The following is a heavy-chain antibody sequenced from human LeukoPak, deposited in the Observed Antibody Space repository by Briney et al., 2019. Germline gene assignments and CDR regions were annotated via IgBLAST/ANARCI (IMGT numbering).Heavy chain of an antibody. CDR2: IYYSGST. J-gene: IGHJ6*03. CDR1: GGSISNGDYY. CDR3: AREEVYYYMDV. Sequence: SQTLSLTCSVSGGSISNGDYYWSWIRQPPGKGLEWIGYIYYSGSTYYNPSLKSRITISVDTSKNQFSLKLSSVTAADTAVYYCAREEVYYYMDVWGKGTTVTVSS. V-gene: IGHV4-30-4*08.